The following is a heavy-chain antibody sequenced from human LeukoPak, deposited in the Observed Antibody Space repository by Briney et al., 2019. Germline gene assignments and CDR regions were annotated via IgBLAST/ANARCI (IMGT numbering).Heavy chain of an antibody. Sequence: PSETLSLTCSVSGGSVSIGGYYWSWIRQPPGKGLEWIGYIYYSGSTYYNPSLKSRVTISIDTSKNQFSLKLSSVTAADTAVYYCARGTVYTAMGNWGQGTLVTVSS. CDR2: IYYSGST. CDR1: GGSVSIGGYY. CDR3: ARGTVYTAMGN. J-gene: IGHJ4*02. V-gene: IGHV4-31*03. D-gene: IGHD5-18*01.